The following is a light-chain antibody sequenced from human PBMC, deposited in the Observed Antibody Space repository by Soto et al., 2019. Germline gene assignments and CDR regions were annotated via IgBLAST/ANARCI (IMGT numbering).Light chain of an antibody. CDR1: PSVTNY. J-gene: IGKJ5*01. Sequence: EIVLTQSPDTLSLSPGERATLSCRARPSVTNYLAWYQQKPGQPPRLLIYGAFNRAAGIPARFSGSGSGTDFTLTISSLEPEDSAVYYCQQRNIWPPVTFGQGTRLEIK. CDR2: GAF. V-gene: IGKV3-11*01. CDR3: QQRNIWPPVT.